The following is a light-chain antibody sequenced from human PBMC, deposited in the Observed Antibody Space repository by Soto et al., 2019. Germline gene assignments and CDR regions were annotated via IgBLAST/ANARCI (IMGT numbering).Light chain of an antibody. CDR1: QSISTE. J-gene: IGKJ2*01. CDR3: QQGHNWPLT. V-gene: IGKV3-15*01. Sequence: EIVMTQSPATLSLSPGERATLSCRASQSISTELAWYQQKPGQPPRLLIYSASTRATGVPARFTGSGSGSEFTLTISRLQSEDFAVYYCQQGHNWPLTFGQGTRLEI. CDR2: SAS.